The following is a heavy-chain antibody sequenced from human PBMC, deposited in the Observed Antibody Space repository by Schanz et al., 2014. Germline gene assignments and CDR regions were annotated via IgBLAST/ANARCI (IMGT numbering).Heavy chain of an antibody. J-gene: IGHJ4*02. CDR2: ISSTSRAT. V-gene: IGHV3-48*01. CDR1: GFTFRSYS. Sequence: EVQLVESGGSLVQPGGSLRLSCAASGFTFRSYSMNWVRQAPGKGLEWISYISSTSRATYYADSVKGRFTISRDNAKNSLFLQMNSLRAEDTAVYYCAGREYQLLYGNWGQGTLVTVSS. D-gene: IGHD2-2*02. CDR3: AGREYQLLYGN.